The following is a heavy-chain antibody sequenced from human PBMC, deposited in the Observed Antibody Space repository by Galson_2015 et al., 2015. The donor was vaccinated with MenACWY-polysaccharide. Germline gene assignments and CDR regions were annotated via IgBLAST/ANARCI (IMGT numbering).Heavy chain of an antibody. J-gene: IGHJ6*02. CDR3: AKNSTRSYTFDYYGMDA. D-gene: IGHD2/OR15-2a*01. Sequence: SLRLSCAASGFTFSSSAMTWVRQAPGKGLEWVSSITDGAYSTYYADSVKGRFTISRDNSTNTLYLQMNSLRAEDTAVYYCAKNSTRSYTFDYYGMDAWGQGTTVTVSS. V-gene: IGHV3-23*01. CDR2: ITDGAYST. CDR1: GFTFSSSA.